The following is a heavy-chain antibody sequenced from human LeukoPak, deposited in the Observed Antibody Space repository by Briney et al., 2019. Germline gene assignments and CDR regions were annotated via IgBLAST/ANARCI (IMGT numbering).Heavy chain of an antibody. J-gene: IGHJ4*02. Sequence: GGSLRLSCAASGFDVSINYMNWIRQSPEKGLEWVSIIHNDGNTYYAHSVKGRFTVSRDNSKNTLYVQMNSLRAEDTAVYYCARDRARDDGYFDWLSCFLDYWGQGTLVSISS. CDR2: IHNDGNT. CDR1: GFDVSINY. V-gene: IGHV3-66*01. CDR3: ARDRARDDGYFDWLSCFLDY. D-gene: IGHD3-9*01.